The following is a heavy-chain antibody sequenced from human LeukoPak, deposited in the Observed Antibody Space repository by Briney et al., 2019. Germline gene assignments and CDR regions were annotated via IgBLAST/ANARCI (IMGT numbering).Heavy chain of an antibody. CDR1: GYTFTSYG. Sequence: ASVKVSCKASGYTFTSYGISWVRQAPGQGLEWMGWISAYNGNTNYAQKLQGRVTMTTDTSTSTAYMELRSLRSDDTAVYYCARVNDYGGNSRRFDYWGQGTLVTVSS. D-gene: IGHD4-23*01. V-gene: IGHV1-18*01. CDR3: ARVNDYGGNSRRFDY. J-gene: IGHJ4*02. CDR2: ISAYNGNT.